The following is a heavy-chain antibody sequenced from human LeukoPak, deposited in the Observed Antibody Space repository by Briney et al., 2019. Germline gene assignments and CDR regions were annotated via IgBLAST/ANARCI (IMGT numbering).Heavy chain of an antibody. Sequence: ASVTVSFKASGGTFSSYAISWVRQAPGQGLEWMGGIIPIFGTANYAQKFQGRVTITADESTSTAYMELSSLRSEDTAVYYCARVADSTGTSFDYWGQGTLVTVSS. CDR1: GGTFSSYA. J-gene: IGHJ4*02. V-gene: IGHV1-69*13. CDR2: IIPIFGTA. CDR3: ARVADSTGTSFDY. D-gene: IGHD1-1*01.